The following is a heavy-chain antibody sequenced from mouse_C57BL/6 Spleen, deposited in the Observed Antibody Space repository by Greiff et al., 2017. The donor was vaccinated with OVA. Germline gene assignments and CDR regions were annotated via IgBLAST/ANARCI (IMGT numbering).Heavy chain of an antibody. CDR3: ARKRDGNPFAY. D-gene: IGHD2-1*01. J-gene: IGHJ3*01. CDR2: INPYNGGT. Sequence: VQLQQSGPVLVKPGASVKMSCKASGYTFTDYYMNWVKQSHGKSLEWIGVINPYNGGTSYNQKFKGKATLTVDKSSSTAYMELNSLTSEDSAVYYCARKRDGNPFAYWGQGTLVTVSA. V-gene: IGHV1-19*01. CDR1: GYTFTDYY.